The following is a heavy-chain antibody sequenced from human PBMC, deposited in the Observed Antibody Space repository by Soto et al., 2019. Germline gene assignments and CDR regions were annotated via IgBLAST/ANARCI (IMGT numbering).Heavy chain of an antibody. V-gene: IGHV3-74*01. CDR2: INSDGSST. D-gene: IGHD3-9*01. J-gene: IGHJ6*02. CDR1: GFTFSSYW. CDR3: ARWNRMYYDIPHYGMYV. Sequence: SGGSLRLSCAASGFTFSSYWMHWVRQAPGKGLVWVSRINSDGSSTSYADSVKGRFTISRDNAKNTLYLQMNSLRAEDTAVYYCARWNRMYYDIPHYGMYVWGQGTTVTVSS.